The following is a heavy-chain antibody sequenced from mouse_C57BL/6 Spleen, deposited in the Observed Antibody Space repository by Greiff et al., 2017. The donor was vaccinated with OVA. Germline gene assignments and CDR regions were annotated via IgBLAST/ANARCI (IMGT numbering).Heavy chain of an antibody. CDR3: ARWGYYGSSYLGFAY. CDR1: GYTFTDYN. CDR2: INPNNGGT. J-gene: IGHJ3*01. Sequence: EVQLQQSGPELVKPGASVKIPCKASGYTFTDYNMDWVKQSHGKSLEWIGDINPNNGGTIYNQKFKGKATLTVDKSSSTAYMELRSLTSEDTAVYYCARWGYYGSSYLGFAYWGQGTLVTVSA. V-gene: IGHV1-18*01. D-gene: IGHD1-1*01.